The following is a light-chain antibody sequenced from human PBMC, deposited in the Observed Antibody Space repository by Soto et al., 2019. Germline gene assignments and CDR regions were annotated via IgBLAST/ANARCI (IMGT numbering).Light chain of an antibody. V-gene: IGKV3-20*01. J-gene: IGKJ4*01. CDR1: QSIGSAD. CDR2: GAS. Sequence: EIVLTQSPGTLSLSPGERVPLSCKASQSIGSADLAWFQQKPGQAPRLLIYGASTGATGIPDRCGGGGSGTDFTLTISSLEPDDFALYHCRQYDTSTLTFGGGTKVEI. CDR3: RQYDTSTLT.